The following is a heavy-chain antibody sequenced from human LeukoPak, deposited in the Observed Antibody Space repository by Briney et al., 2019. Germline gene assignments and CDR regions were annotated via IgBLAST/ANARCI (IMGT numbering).Heavy chain of an antibody. CDR3: ARAFVKLGYDSSGSPFDY. CDR2: ISYDGSNK. J-gene: IGHJ4*02. V-gene: IGHV3-30-3*01. D-gene: IGHD3-22*01. Sequence: GRSLRLSCAASGFTFSSYAMHWVRQAPGKGLEWVAVISYDGSNKYYADSVKGRFTISRDNSKNTLYLQMNSLRAEDTAVYYCARAFVKLGYDSSGSPFDYWGQGTLVTVSS. CDR1: GFTFSSYA.